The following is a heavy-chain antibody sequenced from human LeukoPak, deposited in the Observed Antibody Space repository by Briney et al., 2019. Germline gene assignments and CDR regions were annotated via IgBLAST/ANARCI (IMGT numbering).Heavy chain of an antibody. Sequence: PSETLSLTCTVSGGPISSHYWSWIRQPPGEGLEWIGYISYSGRINYNPSLKSRVTLSLDTSKNQFSLTLTSVTAADTAVYYCARKLASSTLKAGAFDIWGQGTMVTVSS. J-gene: IGHJ3*02. D-gene: IGHD2-2*01. CDR2: ISYSGRI. CDR1: GGPISSHY. CDR3: ARKLASSTLKAGAFDI. V-gene: IGHV4-59*11.